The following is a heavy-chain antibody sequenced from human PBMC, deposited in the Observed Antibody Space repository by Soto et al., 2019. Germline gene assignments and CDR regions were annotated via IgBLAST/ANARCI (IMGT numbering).Heavy chain of an antibody. CDR3: VSGSSSDY. J-gene: IGHJ4*02. D-gene: IGHD1-26*01. CDR1: GYTFTDYY. CDR2: INPNSGGT. Sequence: QVQLVQSGAEVRKPGASVKVSCKASGYTFTDYYIHWVRQAPGQGLEWVGCINPNSGGTNYAQKFLGRVTMTRVTSISTAYMELSRLRSDDTAVYYCVSGSSSDYWGQGTLVTVSS. V-gene: IGHV1-2*02.